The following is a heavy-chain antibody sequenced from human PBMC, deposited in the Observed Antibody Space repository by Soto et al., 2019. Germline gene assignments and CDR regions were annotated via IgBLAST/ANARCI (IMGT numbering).Heavy chain of an antibody. CDR2: ISSSGSTI. Sequence: PGGSLRLSCAASGFTFSDYYMSWIRQAPGKGLEWVSYISSSGSTIYYADSVKGRFTISRDNAKNSLYLQMNSLRAEDTAVYYCARDAAAADHKQGCYYGIGVWGQGTTGTVSS. V-gene: IGHV3-11*01. J-gene: IGHJ6*02. D-gene: IGHD6-25*01. CDR3: ARDAAAADHKQGCYYGIGV. CDR1: GFTFSDYY.